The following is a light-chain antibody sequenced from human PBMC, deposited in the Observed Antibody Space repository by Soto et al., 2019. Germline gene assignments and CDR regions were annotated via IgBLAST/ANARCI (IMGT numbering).Light chain of an antibody. Sequence: QSVLTQSSSASASLGSSVKLTCTLNRCYVSYIVAWHQLKPGKAPRYLMKLEGTGRYNKGSGVPDRFSGSSSGPDRYLIISNLQSEEEADYYCETWANNVWVFGGGTKLTVL. V-gene: IGLV4-60*03. CDR3: ETWANNVWV. J-gene: IGLJ3*02. CDR2: LEGTGRY. CDR1: RCYVSYI.